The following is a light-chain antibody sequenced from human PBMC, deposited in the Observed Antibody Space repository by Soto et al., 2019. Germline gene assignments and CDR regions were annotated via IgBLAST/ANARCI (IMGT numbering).Light chain of an antibody. CDR3: AAWDDSLNGLV. CDR1: SSNIGSNT. J-gene: IGLJ1*01. Sequence: QPVLTQPPSASGTPGQRVNISCSGSSSNIGSNTVNWYQQLPGTAPKLLIYNNNQRPSGVPDRFAGSKSGTSASLAISGLQSEDEADYYCAAWDDSLNGLVFGTGTKLTVL. CDR2: NNN. V-gene: IGLV1-44*01.